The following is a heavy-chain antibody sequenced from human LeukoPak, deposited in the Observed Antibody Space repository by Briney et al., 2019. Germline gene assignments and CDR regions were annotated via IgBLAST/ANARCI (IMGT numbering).Heavy chain of an antibody. V-gene: IGHV4-4*02. CDR1: GGSISSSNW. CDR3: ARVVLWRLWLGAYFDY. D-gene: IGHD3-10*01. Sequence: PSGTLSLTCAVSGGSISSSNWWSWVRQPPGKGLEWIGEIYHSGSTNYNPSLKSRVTISVDKSKNQFSLKLSSVAAADTAVYYCARVVLWRLWLGAYFDYWGQGTLVTVSS. J-gene: IGHJ4*02. CDR2: IYHSGST.